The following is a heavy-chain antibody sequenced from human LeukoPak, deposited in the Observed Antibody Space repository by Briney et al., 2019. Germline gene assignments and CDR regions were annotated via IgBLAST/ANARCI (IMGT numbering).Heavy chain of an antibody. CDR1: GFTFRNYE. Sequence: PGGSLRLSCAGSGFTFRNYEMSWVRQAPGKGLEWVSHISRDGSTVYCRDSVKGRFTTSRDNSKNTLYLQMNSLRAEDTAVYYCASLYSSGWHDPDYWGQGTLVTVSS. J-gene: IGHJ4*02. CDR3: ASLYSSGWHDPDY. V-gene: IGHV3-48*03. CDR2: ISRDGSTV. D-gene: IGHD6-19*01.